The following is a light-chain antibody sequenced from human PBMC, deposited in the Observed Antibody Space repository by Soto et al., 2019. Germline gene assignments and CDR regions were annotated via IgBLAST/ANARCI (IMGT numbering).Light chain of an antibody. CDR2: GAS. CDR1: QSVSSSY. V-gene: IGKV3-20*01. J-gene: IGKJ2*01. CDR3: QQYGSSPL. Sequence: VLTQSPGTLSLSPGERATLSYRASQSVSSSYLAWYQQKPGPAPRLLIYGASSRATGIPDRFSGSGSGTDFTLTISRLEPEDFAVYYCQQYGSSPLFGQGTKLEIK.